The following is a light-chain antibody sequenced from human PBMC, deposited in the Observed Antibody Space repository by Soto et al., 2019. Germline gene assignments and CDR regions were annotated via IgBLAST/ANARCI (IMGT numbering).Light chain of an antibody. V-gene: IGKV1-27*01. CDR3: QEYISAPWT. J-gene: IGKJ1*01. CDR1: QGISNY. CDR2: GAS. Sequence: DIPMTQSPSSLSASVGDRVTITCRASQGISNYLAWYQQKPGKVPSLLIYGASTLQSGVPSRFSGSGSGTDFTLAISSLQPEDVATYYCQEYISAPWTFGQGTKVEIE.